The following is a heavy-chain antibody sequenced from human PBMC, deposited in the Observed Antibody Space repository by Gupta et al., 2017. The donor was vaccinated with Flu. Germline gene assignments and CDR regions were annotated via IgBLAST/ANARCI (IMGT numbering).Heavy chain of an antibody. D-gene: IGHD3-3*01. CDR3: ARGRETYNFNRFDS. CDR1: GDSISNFY. Sequence: QVQLQESGPGLVKPSETLSLTCNVSGDSISNFYWNWVRQSPGRGLEWLGYTHTGGSTSYNPSLGLPINILMDLSNNQISLKLTSVTARDTAVYYCARGRETYNFNRFDSWGHGILVTVSS. V-gene: IGHV4-4*08. CDR2: THTGGST. J-gene: IGHJ4*01.